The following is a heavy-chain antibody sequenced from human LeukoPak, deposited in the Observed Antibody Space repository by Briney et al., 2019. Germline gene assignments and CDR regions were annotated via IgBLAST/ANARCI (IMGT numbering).Heavy chain of an antibody. Sequence: SVKASCNASGDSCGTYGITWVRQATGEGLEWMGRFAPIFGSAQYAQKFQGRVTMTRDTSTSTVYMELSSLRSEDTAVYYCAREGPSEGWDSSAAFDIWGQGTMVTVSS. CDR1: GDSCGTYG. CDR3: AREGPSEGWDSSAAFDI. CDR2: FAPIFGSA. V-gene: IGHV1-69*05. D-gene: IGHD1-26*01. J-gene: IGHJ3*02.